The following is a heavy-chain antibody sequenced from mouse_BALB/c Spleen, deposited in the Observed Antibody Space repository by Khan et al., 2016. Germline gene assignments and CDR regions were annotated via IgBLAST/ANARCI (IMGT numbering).Heavy chain of an antibody. V-gene: IGHV3-2*02. CDR2: ISYSGST. Sequence: EVQLQESGPGLVKPSQSLSLTCTVTGCSITSDYAWNWIRQFPGNKLEWMGYISYSGSTSYNPSLKSRISITRDTSKNQFFLQLNSVTTEDTATXYCARGDGYPWFAYWGLGTLVTVSA. J-gene: IGHJ3*01. D-gene: IGHD2-3*01. CDR1: GCSITSDYA. CDR3: ARGDGYPWFAY.